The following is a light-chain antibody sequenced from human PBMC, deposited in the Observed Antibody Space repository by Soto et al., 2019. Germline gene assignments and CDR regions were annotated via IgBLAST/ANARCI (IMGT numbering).Light chain of an antibody. V-gene: IGKV3-20*01. CDR3: QHYNRYSEA. J-gene: IGKJ1*01. CDR1: QSVSSSY. CDR2: GAT. Sequence: EIVLTQSPGTLSLSPGERATLSCRASQSVSSSYLAWYQQKPGQSPRLLIHGATTRATGLPARFSSSGSGTEFTLTISSLQPDDFATNDCQHYNRYSEAFGKGTKVDIK.